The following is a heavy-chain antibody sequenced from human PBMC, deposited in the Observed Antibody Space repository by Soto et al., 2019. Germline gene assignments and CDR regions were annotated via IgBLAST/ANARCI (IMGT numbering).Heavy chain of an antibody. V-gene: IGHV1-18*01. CDR2: ISANNGNT. D-gene: IGHD2-8*01. CDR3: ARDYVGGGYCTNGVCYIGN. Sequence: QVQLVQSGAEVKKPGASVKVSCKASGYTFTSYGSSWVRQAPGQGLEWMGWISANNGNTNYARKLQGKVTTTTGTSTSTAYMELRSLRSDDTAVYYCARDYVGGGYCTNGVCYIGNWGQGTLVTVSS. CDR1: GYTFTSYG. J-gene: IGHJ4*02.